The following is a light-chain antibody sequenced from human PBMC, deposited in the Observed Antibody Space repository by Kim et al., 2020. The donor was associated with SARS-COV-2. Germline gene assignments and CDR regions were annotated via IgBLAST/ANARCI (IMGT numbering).Light chain of an antibody. V-gene: IGKV3-15*01. J-gene: IGKJ2*01. Sequence: EVMMTQSPATLSVSPGERATLSCRASQSISSNLAWYQHKPGQAPRLLIFGASTRATGIPTRFSGSGSETEFTLTISSLQSEDFAVYYCQQYNNWPLYTFGQGTKLEI. CDR2: GAS. CDR1: QSISSN. CDR3: QQYNNWPLYT.